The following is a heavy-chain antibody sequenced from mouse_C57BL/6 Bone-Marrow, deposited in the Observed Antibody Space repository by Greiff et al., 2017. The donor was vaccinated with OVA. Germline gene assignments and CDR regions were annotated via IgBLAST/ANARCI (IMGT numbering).Heavy chain of an antibody. D-gene: IGHD1-1*01. V-gene: IGHV5-4*01. CDR1: GFTFSSYA. J-gene: IGHJ2*01. CDR3: ARGGDGSPFFDY. CDR2: ISDGGSYT. Sequence: EVQLVESGGGLVKPGGSLKLSCAASGFTFSSYAMSWVRQTPEKRLEWVATISDGGSYTYYPDNVKGRFTIARDNAKNNLYLQMSHLKSEDTAMYYCARGGDGSPFFDYWGQGTTLTVSS.